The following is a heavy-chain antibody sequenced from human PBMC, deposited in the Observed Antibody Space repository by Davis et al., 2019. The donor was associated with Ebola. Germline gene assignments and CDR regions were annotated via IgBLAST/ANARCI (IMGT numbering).Heavy chain of an antibody. D-gene: IGHD3-10*01. J-gene: IGHJ6*04. CDR2: INPYTGDT. Sequence: ASVKVSCKASGYTFTGYYMHWVRQAPGQGLEWMGRINPYTGDTNYAQKLQGRVTMTTDTSTSTAYMELRSLRSDDTAVYYCAREWCEYYGSGSCGMDVWGKGTTVTVSS. CDR1: GYTFTGYY. CDR3: AREWCEYYGSGSCGMDV. V-gene: IGHV1-18*04.